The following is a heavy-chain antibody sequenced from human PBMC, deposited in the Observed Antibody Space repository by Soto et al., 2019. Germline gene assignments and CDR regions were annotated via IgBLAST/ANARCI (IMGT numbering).Heavy chain of an antibody. CDR2: SNSDGSTT. J-gene: IGHJ4*02. V-gene: IGHV3-74*01. CDR3: ARQKLWFGELYDY. CDR1: GFTFSSYW. D-gene: IGHD3-10*01. Sequence: PGGSLRLSCAASGFTFSSYWMHWVRQAPGKGLVWVSRSNSDGSTTTYADSVKGRFTISRDNAKNTLYLQMNSLRVEDTAVYYCARQKLWFGELYDYWGQGTLVTVSS.